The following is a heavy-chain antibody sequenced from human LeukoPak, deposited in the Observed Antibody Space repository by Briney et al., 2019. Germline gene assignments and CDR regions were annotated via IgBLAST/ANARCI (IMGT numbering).Heavy chain of an antibody. V-gene: IGHV4-34*01. CDR2: INHSGST. CDR3: ARVGTPGCVDY. J-gene: IGHJ4*02. D-gene: IGHD1-14*01. Sequence: PSETLSLTCAVSGGSFSDYYWTWIRQPPGKGLEWIGEINHSGSTNYNPSLKSRVTISVGKSKNQFSLKLTSVTAADTAVYYCARVGTPGCVDYWGQGTLVTVSS. CDR1: GGSFSDYY.